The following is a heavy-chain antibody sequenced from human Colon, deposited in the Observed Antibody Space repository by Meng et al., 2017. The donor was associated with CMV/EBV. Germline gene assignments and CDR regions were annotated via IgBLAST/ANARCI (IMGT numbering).Heavy chain of an antibody. CDR2: IYYSGNT. CDR1: SISSTSNY. Sequence: SISSTSNYWAWIRQPPGKGLEWIGSIYYSGNTFYNPSLGSRVTMSMDTSYNQFSLKLTSVTAADTAVYYCVREGGSGFLEWLSTFDSWGQGTLVTVSS. CDR3: VREGGSGFLEWLSTFDS. J-gene: IGHJ5*01. D-gene: IGHD3-3*01. V-gene: IGHV4-39*07.